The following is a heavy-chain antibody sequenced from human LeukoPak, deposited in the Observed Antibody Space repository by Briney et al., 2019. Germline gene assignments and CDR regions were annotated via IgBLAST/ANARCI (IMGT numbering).Heavy chain of an antibody. CDR1: GFTFSSYA. V-gene: IGHV3-23*01. CDR2: ISGSGGST. D-gene: IGHD2-15*01. Sequence: GESLRLSCAASGFTFSSYAMSWVRQAPGKGLEWVSAISGSGGSTYYADSVKGRFTISRDNSKNTLYLQMNSLRAEDTAVYYCAKNGGRQSDHFDYWGQGTLVTVSS. CDR3: AKNGGRQSDHFDY. J-gene: IGHJ4*02.